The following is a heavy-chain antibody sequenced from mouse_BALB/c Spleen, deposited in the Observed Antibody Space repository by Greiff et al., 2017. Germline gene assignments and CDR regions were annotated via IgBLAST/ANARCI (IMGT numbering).Heavy chain of an antibody. V-gene: IGHV5-4*02. CDR3: ARPYYYGSSYSWFAY. CDR2: ISDGGSYT. CDR1: GFTFSDYY. J-gene: IGHJ3*01. Sequence: DVHLVESGGGLVKPGGSLKLSCAASGFTFSDYYMYWVRQTPEKRLEWVATISDGGSYTYYPDSVKGRFTISRDNAKNNLYLQMSSLKSEDTAMYYCARPYYYGSSYSWFAYWGQGTLVTVSA. D-gene: IGHD1-1*01.